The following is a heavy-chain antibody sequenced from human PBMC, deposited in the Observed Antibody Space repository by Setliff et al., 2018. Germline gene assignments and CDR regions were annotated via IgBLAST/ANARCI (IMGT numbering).Heavy chain of an antibody. CDR1: GGSFSGYY. V-gene: IGHV4-34*01. CDR2: INHSGST. CDR3: ASGVTTGDY. J-gene: IGHJ4*02. Sequence: SETLSLTCAVYGGSFSGYYWSWIRQPPGKGLEWIGEINHSGSTNYNPSLKSRVTISVDTSKNQFSLKLSSVTAADTAVYYCASGVTTGDYWGQGTLVTVSS. D-gene: IGHD4-17*01.